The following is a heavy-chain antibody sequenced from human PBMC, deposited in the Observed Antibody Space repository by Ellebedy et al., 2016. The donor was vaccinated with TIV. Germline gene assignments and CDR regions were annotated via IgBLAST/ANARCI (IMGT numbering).Heavy chain of an antibody. CDR1: GFIFSNYA. V-gene: IGHV3-23*01. Sequence: PGGSLRLSCTASGFIFSNYAMSWVRQAPGKGLQWVSGISHGVGNTYYADSVKGRFTISRDNSDNTLHLQMNNLRDEDTALYYCTRDHWPLTALVSQSDSWGQGTLVTVSS. J-gene: IGHJ4*02. CDR3: TRDHWPLTALVSQSDS. D-gene: IGHD1-1*01. CDR2: ISHGVGNT.